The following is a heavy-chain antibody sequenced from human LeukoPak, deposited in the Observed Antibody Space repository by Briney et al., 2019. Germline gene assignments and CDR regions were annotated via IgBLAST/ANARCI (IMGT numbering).Heavy chain of an antibody. CDR3: ARAYSRESGYDFVFEN. CDR2: IRYDGSTK. Sequence: GRSLRLSCAASGFTFSNYGVHWVRQAPGKGLEWVAVIRYDGSTKYYADSVKGRFTISRDNSKNTVYLEMNTLRAEDTAVYYCARAYSRESGYDFVFENWGQGTLVSVSS. CDR1: GFTFSNYG. J-gene: IGHJ4*02. V-gene: IGHV3-33*01. D-gene: IGHD5-12*01.